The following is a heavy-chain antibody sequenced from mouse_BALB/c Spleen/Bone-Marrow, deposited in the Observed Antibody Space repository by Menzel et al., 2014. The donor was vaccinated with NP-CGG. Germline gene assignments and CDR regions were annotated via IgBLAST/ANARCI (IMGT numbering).Heavy chain of an antibody. J-gene: IGHJ2*01. CDR1: GFDFSRYW. Sequence: EVHLVESGGGLVQPGGSLILSCAASGFDFSRYWMSWARQAPGKGQEWIGEINPGSSTINYTPSLKDKFIISRDNAKKTLYLQMSKVRSEDTALYYCAGLGYYGYFAYWGQGTTLTVSS. CDR2: INPGSSTI. V-gene: IGHV4-2*02. CDR3: AGLGYYGYFAY. D-gene: IGHD1-1*01.